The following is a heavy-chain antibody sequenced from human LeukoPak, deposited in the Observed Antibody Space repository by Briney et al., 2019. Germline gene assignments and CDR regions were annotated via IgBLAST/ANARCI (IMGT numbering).Heavy chain of an antibody. V-gene: IGHV4-30-4*08. Sequence: SETLSLTCTVSGGSISSGGYYWSWIRQPPGKGLEWIGYIYYSGSTYYNPSLKSRVTISVDTSKNQFSLKLSSVTAADTAVYYCARGGYCSSTSCYRGWFDPWGQGTLVTVSS. CDR3: ARGGYCSSTSCYRGWFDP. CDR1: GGSISSGGYY. D-gene: IGHD2-2*01. CDR2: IYYSGST. J-gene: IGHJ5*02.